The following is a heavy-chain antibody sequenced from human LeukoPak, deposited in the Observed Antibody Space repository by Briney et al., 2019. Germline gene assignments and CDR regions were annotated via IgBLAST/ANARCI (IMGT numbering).Heavy chain of an antibody. D-gene: IGHD6-13*01. CDR3: ARHEGYSSSQPFGY. CDR2: IYYSGST. V-gene: IGHV4-59*08. CDR1: GGSISSYY. J-gene: IGHJ4*02. Sequence: SETLSLTCTVSGGSISSYYWSWIRQPPGKGLEWTGYIYYSGSTNCNPSLKSRVTISVDTSKNQFSLKLSSVTAADTAMYYCARHEGYSSSQPFGYWGQGTLVTVSS.